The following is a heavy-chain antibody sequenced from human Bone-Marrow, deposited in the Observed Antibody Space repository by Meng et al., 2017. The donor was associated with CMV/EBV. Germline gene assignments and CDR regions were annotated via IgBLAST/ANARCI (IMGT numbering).Heavy chain of an antibody. D-gene: IGHD6-13*01. J-gene: IGHJ4*02. CDR1: GGSINSVGYY. V-gene: IGHV4-31*03. CDR2: IYYSGGT. Sequence: SETLSLTCTVSGGSINSVGYYWTWIRQRPGKGLEWIGYIYYSGGTNYNPSLQSRVTISVDTSKNQFSLKLSSVTAADTAMYYCARSVGCSSTYCYTYTSSWYPAYWGQGPRVTGSS. CDR3: ARSVGCSSTYCYTYTSSWYPAY.